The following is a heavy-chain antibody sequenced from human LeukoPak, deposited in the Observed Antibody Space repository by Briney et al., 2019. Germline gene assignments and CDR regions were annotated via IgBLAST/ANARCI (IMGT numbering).Heavy chain of an antibody. Sequence: GGSLRLSCAASGFTFNNYAMSWVRQAPGKGLEWVSTISGSGGGTSYADSVKGRFTISSDNSRNTLYLQVNSLRAEDTAVYYCAKATGSGYSYPFDYWGQGTLVSVSS. D-gene: IGHD3-22*01. CDR1: GFTFNNYA. CDR3: AKATGSGYSYPFDY. CDR2: ISGSGGGT. J-gene: IGHJ4*02. V-gene: IGHV3-23*01.